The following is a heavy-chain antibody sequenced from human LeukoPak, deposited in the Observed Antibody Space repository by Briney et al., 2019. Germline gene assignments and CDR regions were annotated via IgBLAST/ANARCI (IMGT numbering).Heavy chain of an antibody. D-gene: IGHD2-2*01. CDR1: GGSTSSYY. CDR3: ARGIVVVPAAMLAGWFDP. CDR2: IYYSGST. J-gene: IGHJ5*02. Sequence: PSETLSLTCTVSGGSTSSYYWSWIRQPPGKGLEWIGYIYYSGSTNYNPSLKSRATISVDTSKNQFSLKLSSVTAADTAVYYCARGIVVVPAAMLAGWFDPWGQGTLVTVSS. V-gene: IGHV4-59*01.